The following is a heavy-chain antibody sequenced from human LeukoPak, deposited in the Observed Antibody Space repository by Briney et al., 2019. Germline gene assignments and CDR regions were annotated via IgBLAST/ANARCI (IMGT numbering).Heavy chain of an antibody. Sequence: GGSLRLSCAASGFTFSDYYMSWIRQAPGKGLEWVSYISSSGSTIYYADSVKGRFTISRDNAKNSLYLQMNSLRAEATAVYYCARLELRYFDWLPTQIDYWGQGTLVTASS. D-gene: IGHD3-9*01. CDR2: ISSSGSTI. V-gene: IGHV3-11*04. J-gene: IGHJ4*02. CDR3: ARLELRYFDWLPTQIDY. CDR1: GFTFSDYY.